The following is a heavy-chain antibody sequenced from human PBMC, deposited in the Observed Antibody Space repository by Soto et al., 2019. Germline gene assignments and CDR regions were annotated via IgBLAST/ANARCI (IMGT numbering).Heavy chain of an antibody. Sequence: SETLSLTCTVSGGSISTYYWSWIRQPPGKRLEWLGHIYSSGSTYYNPSLKSRVTISVDTSKNQFSLKLSSVTAADTAVYYCASPKIAFYNWFDPWGQGTLVTVSS. CDR2: IYSSGST. CDR3: ASPKIAFYNWFDP. CDR1: GGSISTYY. D-gene: IGHD3-3*02. J-gene: IGHJ5*02. V-gene: IGHV4-4*08.